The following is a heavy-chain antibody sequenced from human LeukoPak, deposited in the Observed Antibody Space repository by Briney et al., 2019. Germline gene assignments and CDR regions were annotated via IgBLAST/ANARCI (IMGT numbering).Heavy chain of an antibody. D-gene: IGHD1-26*01. V-gene: IGHV3-53*01. CDR2: IYSGGST. CDR1: GFTFSTYT. Sequence: GGSLRLSCAASGFTFSTYTMYWVRHPPGKGLEWVSVIYSGGSTYYADSVKGRFTISRDNSKNTLYLQMNSLRAEDTAVYYCARAKVGATGRYYYYGMDVWGQGTTVTVSS. CDR3: ARAKVGATGRYYYYGMDV. J-gene: IGHJ6*02.